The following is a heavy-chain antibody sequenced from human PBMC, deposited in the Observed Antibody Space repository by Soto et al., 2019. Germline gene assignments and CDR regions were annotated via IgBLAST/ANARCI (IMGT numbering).Heavy chain of an antibody. CDR3: AKDRGDGYNYFDY. J-gene: IGHJ4*02. CDR1: GFTFDDYT. CDR2: ISWDGGST. Sequence: EVQLVESGGVVVQPGGSLRLSCAASGFTFDDYTMHWVRQAPGKGLEWVSLISWDGGSTYYADSVKSRFTISRDNSKNSLYLQMNSLRTEDTALYYCAKDRGDGYNYFDYWGQGTLVTVSS. D-gene: IGHD5-12*01. V-gene: IGHV3-43*01.